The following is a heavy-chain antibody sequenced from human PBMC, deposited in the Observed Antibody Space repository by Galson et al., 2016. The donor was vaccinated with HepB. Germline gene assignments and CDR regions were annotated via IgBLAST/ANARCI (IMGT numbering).Heavy chain of an antibody. Sequence: SLRLSCASSGFTFNYYDMYWVRQAPGKGLEWVSGISWNSGRIAYADSVKGRFTISRDNAKNSLFLEMNSQRAEDTALYYCAKDMRAGDYARRAFDIWGQGTMVLVSS. CDR2: ISWNSGRI. V-gene: IGHV3-9*01. CDR3: AKDMRAGDYARRAFDI. D-gene: IGHD4-17*01. CDR1: GFTFNYYD. J-gene: IGHJ3*02.